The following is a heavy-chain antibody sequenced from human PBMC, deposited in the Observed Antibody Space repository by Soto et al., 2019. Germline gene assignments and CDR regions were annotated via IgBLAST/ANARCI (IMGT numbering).Heavy chain of an antibody. J-gene: IGHJ6*02. V-gene: IGHV4-30-4*01. CDR2: IYYSGST. CDR3: ATNISPYGMDV. Sequence: QVQLQESGPGLVKPSPTLSLTCTVSGGSISSGDYYWGWIRQPPGKGLEWIGYIYYSGSTYYNPSLKSRVTISVDTSKNQCSLKLSSVTAADTAVYYCATNISPYGMDVWGQGTTVTVSS. CDR1: GGSISSGDYY.